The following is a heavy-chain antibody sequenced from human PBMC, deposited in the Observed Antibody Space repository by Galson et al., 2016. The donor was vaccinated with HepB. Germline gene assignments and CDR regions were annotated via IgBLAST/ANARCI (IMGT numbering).Heavy chain of an antibody. CDR2: LYPGGST. V-gene: IGHV3-53*01. D-gene: IGHD2-15*01. J-gene: IGHJ4*02. CDR3: ARGGSGPYSWDY. Sequence: SLRLSCAVSGFIVSNIYMSWVRQAPGKGLEWVSILYPGGSTYYADAVKGRFTISRDNSKNTVYLQMNSLRVEDTAMYYCARGGSGPYSWDYWGQGTLVTVSS. CDR1: GFIVSNIY.